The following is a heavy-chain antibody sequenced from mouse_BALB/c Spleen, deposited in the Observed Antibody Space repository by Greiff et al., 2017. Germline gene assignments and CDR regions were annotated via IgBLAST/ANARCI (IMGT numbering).Heavy chain of an antibody. J-gene: IGHJ3*01. Sequence: VQLQQSGAELMKPGASVKISCKATGYTFSSYWIEWVKQRPGHGLEWIGEILPGSGSTNYNEKFKGKATFTADTSSNTAYMQLSSLTSEDSAVYYCARGGNYRSFAYWGQGTLVTVSA. CDR1: GYTFSSYW. V-gene: IGHV1-9*01. CDR2: ILPGSGST. CDR3: ARGGNYRSFAY. D-gene: IGHD2-14*01.